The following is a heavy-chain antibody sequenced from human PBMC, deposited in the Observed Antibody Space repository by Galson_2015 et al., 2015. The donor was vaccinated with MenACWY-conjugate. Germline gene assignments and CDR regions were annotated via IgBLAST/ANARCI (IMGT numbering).Heavy chain of an antibody. Sequence: QSGAEVKKPGESLTISCKGSGYSFTNYWIGWVRQMPGKGLEWMGRIDPSDSYTNYSPSFQGHVTISADKSISTAYLQWSSLKASDTAMYYCARRGGQWLVEDYWGQGTLVTVSS. J-gene: IGHJ4*02. D-gene: IGHD6-19*01. CDR2: IDPSDSYT. CDR3: ARRGGQWLVEDY. V-gene: IGHV5-10-1*01. CDR1: GYSFTNYW.